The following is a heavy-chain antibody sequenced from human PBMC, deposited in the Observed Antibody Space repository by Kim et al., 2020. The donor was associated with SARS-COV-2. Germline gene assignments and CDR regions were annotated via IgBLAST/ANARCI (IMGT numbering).Heavy chain of an antibody. D-gene: IGHD3-22*01. V-gene: IGHV4-39*07. CDR3: ARDHQGITMIVVAPYGMDV. J-gene: IGHJ6*02. Sequence: SRVTISVDTSKNQFSLKLSSVTAADTAVYYCARDHQGITMIVVAPYGMDVWGQGTTVTVSS.